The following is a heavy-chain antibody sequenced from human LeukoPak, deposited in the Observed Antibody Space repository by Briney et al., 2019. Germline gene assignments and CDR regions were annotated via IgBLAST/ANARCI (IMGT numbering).Heavy chain of an antibody. CDR1: GGSISSYY. V-gene: IGHV4-59*01. Sequence: PSGILSLTCTVSGGSISSYYWSWIRQPPGKGLEWIGYIYSSGGTNHNPSLKSRVTISVDTSKNQVSLKVSSVTAADTAVYYCARGRYNYALEDYFDYWGQGTLVTVSS. D-gene: IGHD5-18*01. CDR2: IYSSGGT. CDR3: ARGRYNYALEDYFDY. J-gene: IGHJ4*02.